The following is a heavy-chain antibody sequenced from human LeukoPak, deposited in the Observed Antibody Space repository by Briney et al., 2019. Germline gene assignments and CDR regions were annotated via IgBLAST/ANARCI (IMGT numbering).Heavy chain of an antibody. CDR3: ARDRSLFDP. J-gene: IGHJ5*02. Sequence: SETLSLTCTVSGGSISGYYWSWIRQPPGKGLEWIGYIYYSGSTSYNPSLQSRITISVDTSKNQLSLMLYSVTAADTAVYYCARDRSLFDPWGQGILVTVAS. D-gene: IGHD6-19*01. CDR2: IYYSGST. V-gene: IGHV4-59*13. CDR1: GGSISGYY.